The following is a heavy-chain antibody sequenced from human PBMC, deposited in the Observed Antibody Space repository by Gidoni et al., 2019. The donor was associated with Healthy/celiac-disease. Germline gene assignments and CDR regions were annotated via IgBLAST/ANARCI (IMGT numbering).Heavy chain of an antibody. Sequence: QLQLQESGPGLVKPSETLSLTCTVSGGSISSSSYSWGWIRQPPGKGLEWIGSIYYSGSTYYNPSLKSRVTISVDTSKNQFSLKLSSVTAADTAVYYCARYGDIVLVPAAPGAFDIWGQGTMVTVSS. CDR1: GGSISSSSYS. CDR3: ARYGDIVLVPAAPGAFDI. V-gene: IGHV4-39*07. D-gene: IGHD2-2*01. J-gene: IGHJ3*02. CDR2: IYYSGST.